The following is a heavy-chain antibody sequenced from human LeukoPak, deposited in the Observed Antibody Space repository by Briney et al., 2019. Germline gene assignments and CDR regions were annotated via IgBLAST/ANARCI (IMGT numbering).Heavy chain of an antibody. V-gene: IGHV4-59*01. CDR3: AGVSGRSGWYLILGFDY. Sequence: SETLSLTCAVYVGSISSYYWSWIRQPPGKGLEWIGYIYYSGSTNYNPSLKSRVTISVDTSRNQFSLKLSSVTAADTAVYYCAGVSGRSGWYLILGFDYWGQETLVTVSS. CDR1: VGSISSYY. J-gene: IGHJ4*02. D-gene: IGHD6-19*01. CDR2: IYYSGST.